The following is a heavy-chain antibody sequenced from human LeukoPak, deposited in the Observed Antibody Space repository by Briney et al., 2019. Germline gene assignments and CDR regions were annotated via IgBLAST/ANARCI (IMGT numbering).Heavy chain of an antibody. CDR3: ARGSGYYDILTGPDDYYGMDV. V-gene: IGHV4-59*01. CDR2: IYYSGST. Sequence: SETPSLTCTVSGGSISSYYWSWIRQPPGKGLEWIGYIYYSGSTNYNPSLKSRVTISVDTSKNQFSLKLSSVTAADTAVYYCARGSGYYDILTGPDDYYGMDVWGQGTTVTVSS. J-gene: IGHJ6*02. CDR1: GGSISSYY. D-gene: IGHD3-9*01.